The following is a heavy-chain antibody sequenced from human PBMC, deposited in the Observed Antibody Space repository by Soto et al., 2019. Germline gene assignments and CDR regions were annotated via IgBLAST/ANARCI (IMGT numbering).Heavy chain of an antibody. CDR2: FDPEDGET. CDR1: GYTLTELS. V-gene: IGHV1-24*01. CDR3: ATDNRGVAAAVIYGMDV. Sequence: DSVQVSCKVSGYTLTELSMHWVRQAPGKGLEWMGGFDPEDGETIYAQKFQGRVTMTEDTSTDTAYMELSSLRSEDTAVYYCATDNRGVAAAVIYGMDVWGQGTTVTVSS. J-gene: IGHJ6*02. D-gene: IGHD6-13*01.